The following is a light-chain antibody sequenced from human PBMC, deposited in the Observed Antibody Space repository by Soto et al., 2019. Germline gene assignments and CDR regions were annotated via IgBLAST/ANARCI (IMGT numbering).Light chain of an antibody. CDR1: QSVRSN. CDR3: QHYNNWPRT. Sequence: EIVMTQSPATLSVSPGERATLSCRASQSVRSNLAWYQQKPGPAPRLLIYGASTRATGIPARFIGSGSGTEFTLTISSLQSENFAVYFCQHYNNWPRTFGQGTKVEIK. CDR2: GAS. J-gene: IGKJ1*01. V-gene: IGKV3-15*01.